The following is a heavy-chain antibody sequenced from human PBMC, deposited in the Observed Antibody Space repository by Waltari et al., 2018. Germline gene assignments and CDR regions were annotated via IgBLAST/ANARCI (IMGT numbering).Heavy chain of an antibody. Sequence: QVQLQQWGAGLLKPSETLSLTCAVYGGSFSGYYWSWIRQPPGKGLEWIGEINHSGSTNYNPSLKSRVTISVDTSKNQFSLKLSSVTAADTAVYYCARVLGIWQWDYFDYWGQGTLVTVSS. CDR1: GGSFSGYY. V-gene: IGHV4-34*01. CDR3: ARVLGIWQWDYFDY. J-gene: IGHJ4*02. D-gene: IGHD6-19*01. CDR2: INHSGST.